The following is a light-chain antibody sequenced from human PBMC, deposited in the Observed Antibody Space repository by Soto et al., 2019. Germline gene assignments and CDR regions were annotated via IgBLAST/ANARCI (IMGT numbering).Light chain of an antibody. V-gene: IGLV2-14*01. CDR1: SSDVGGYNY. J-gene: IGLJ2*01. CDR3: SSDTSTSAVL. CDR2: EVS. Sequence: QLVLTQPASVSGSPGQSITISCTGTSSDVGGYNYVSWYQQHPGKAPKLMIYEVSNRPSGVSNRFSGSKSGNTASLTISGLQAEDEADYYCSSDTSTSAVLFGGGTQLTVL.